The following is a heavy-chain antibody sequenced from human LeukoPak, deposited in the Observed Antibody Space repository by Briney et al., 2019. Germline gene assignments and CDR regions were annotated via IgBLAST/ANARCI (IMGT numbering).Heavy chain of an antibody. CDR2: INSDGSST. Sequence: GGSLRLSCAASGFTFSSYWMHWVRQAPGKGLVWVSRINSDGSSTSYADSVKGRFTISSDNAKNTLYLQMNSLRAEDTAVYYCQCYGSGEVPRFDYWGQGTLVTVSS. CDR3: QCYGSGEVPRFDY. D-gene: IGHD3-10*01. J-gene: IGHJ4*02. V-gene: IGHV3-74*01. CDR1: GFTFSSYW.